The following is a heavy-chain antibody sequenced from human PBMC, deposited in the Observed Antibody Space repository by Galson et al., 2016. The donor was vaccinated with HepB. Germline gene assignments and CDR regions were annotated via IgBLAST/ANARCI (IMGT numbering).Heavy chain of an antibody. CDR1: VFTFSNHS. CDR3: ARGMGPTFRYAFDI. J-gene: IGHJ3*02. Sequence: SLRLSVAASVFTFSNHSINWVRQAPGKGLEWVSYISGNPITLYSADSVKGRFTISRDDAKNSLYLQMNSLRVEDTAVYYCARGMGPTFRYAFDIWGQGTMVTVSS. D-gene: IGHD3-16*02. CDR2: ISGNPITL. V-gene: IGHV3-48*01.